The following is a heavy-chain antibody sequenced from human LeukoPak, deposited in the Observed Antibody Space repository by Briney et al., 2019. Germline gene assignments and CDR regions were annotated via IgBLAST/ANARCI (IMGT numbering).Heavy chain of an antibody. V-gene: IGHV2-5*01. CDR2: IYWNDDK. Sequence: SGPTLVQPTQPLTLTCTFSGFSRSTRGVGVGWMRQPPGKALEWLALIYWNDDKRYSPSLKSRLTITKDTSKNQVVLTMTNMDPVDTATYYCAHRRGIAAAGKSLYYYYMDVWGKGTTVTVSS. D-gene: IGHD6-13*01. J-gene: IGHJ6*03. CDR1: GFSRSTRGVG. CDR3: AHRRGIAAAGKSLYYYYMDV.